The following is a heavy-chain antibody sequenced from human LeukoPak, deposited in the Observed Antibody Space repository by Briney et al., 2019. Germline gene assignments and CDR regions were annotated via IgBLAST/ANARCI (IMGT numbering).Heavy chain of an antibody. CDR1: GGSISNSSYY. J-gene: IGHJ3*02. V-gene: IGHV4-39*07. CDR3: ARGTLYYYTFDI. CDR2: IYYSGST. Sequence: SETLSLTCTVSGGSISNSSYYWGWIRQPPGKGLEWIGSIYYSGSTYYNPSLKSRVTISVDTSKNQFSLKLSSVTAADTAVYYCARGTLYYYTFDIWGQGTMVTVSS. D-gene: IGHD3-10*01.